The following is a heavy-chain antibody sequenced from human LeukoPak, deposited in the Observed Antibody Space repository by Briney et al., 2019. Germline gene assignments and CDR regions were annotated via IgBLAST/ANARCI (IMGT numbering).Heavy chain of an antibody. Sequence: PGGSLRLSCAASGFTFSGYWMHWARQAPGKGLVWVSRISTDGSSNTYADSVKGRFTISRDNAKNTLYLQMNSLRAEDTAVYYCARGRLTSSWYYFDYWGQGTLVTVSS. D-gene: IGHD6-19*01. V-gene: IGHV3-74*01. CDR1: GFTFSGYW. CDR3: ARGRLTSSWYYFDY. J-gene: IGHJ4*02. CDR2: ISTDGSSN.